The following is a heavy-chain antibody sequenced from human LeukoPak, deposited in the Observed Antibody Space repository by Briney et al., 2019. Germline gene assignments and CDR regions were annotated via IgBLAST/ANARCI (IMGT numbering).Heavy chain of an antibody. CDR1: GYTFIAYY. V-gene: IGHV1-2*02. D-gene: IGHD5-24*01. J-gene: IGHJ4*02. CDR2: INPHSGGT. Sequence: ASVKVSCKASGYTFIAYYMHWVRQAPGQRLERMRWINPHSGGTNSEQNFQGRVTMSRDTSISTVYMELSRLRSDDTALYYCAREGVIGDGYNFFDYWGQGTLVTVSS. CDR3: AREGVIGDGYNFFDY.